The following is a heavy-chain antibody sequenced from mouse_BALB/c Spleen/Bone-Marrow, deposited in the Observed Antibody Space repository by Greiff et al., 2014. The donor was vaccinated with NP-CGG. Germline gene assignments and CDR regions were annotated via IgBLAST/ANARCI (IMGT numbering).Heavy chain of an antibody. CDR2: IWAGGST. V-gene: IGHV2-9*02. D-gene: IGHD2-4*01. CDR3: ARGLQYYAMDY. CDR1: GFSLTSYG. Sequence: VKLVESGPGLVAPSQSLSITCPVSGFSLTSYGVHWVRQPPGKGLEWLGVIWAGGSTNYNSALMSRLSISKDNSKSQVFLKMNSLQTDDTAMYYCARGLQYYAMDYWGQGTSVTVSS. J-gene: IGHJ4*01.